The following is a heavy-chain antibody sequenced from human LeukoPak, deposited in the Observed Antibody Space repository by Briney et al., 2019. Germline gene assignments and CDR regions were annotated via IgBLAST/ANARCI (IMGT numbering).Heavy chain of an antibody. J-gene: IGHJ4*02. CDR2: ISAYNGNT. D-gene: IGHD2-15*01. CDR3: ARVGGVVVAAKIDY. V-gene: IGHV1-18*01. CDR1: GYTFTCYG. Sequence: ASVKVSCKASGYTFTCYGFSWVRQAPGQGLEWMGWISAYNGNTNYAQKLQGRVTMTTDTSTRTAYMELRSLRSDDTAVYYCARVGGVVVAAKIDYWGQGTLVTVSS.